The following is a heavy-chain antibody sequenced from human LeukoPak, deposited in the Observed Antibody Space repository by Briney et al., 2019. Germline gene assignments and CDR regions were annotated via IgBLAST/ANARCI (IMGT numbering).Heavy chain of an antibody. CDR3: ARVWSSGYTKDY. CDR2: ISSSSNAI. D-gene: IGHD3-22*01. J-gene: IGHJ4*02. Sequence: GGSLRLSCAASGFTFRSYSIDWVRQAPGKGLEWLSYISSSSNAIYYADSVKGRFTISRDNAKNSVYLQMNSLRAEDTAVYYCARVWSSGYTKDYWGQGTLVTVSS. CDR1: GFTFRSYS. V-gene: IGHV3-48*04.